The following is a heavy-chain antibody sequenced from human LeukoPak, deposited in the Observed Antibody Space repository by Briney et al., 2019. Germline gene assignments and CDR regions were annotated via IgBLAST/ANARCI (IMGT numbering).Heavy chain of an antibody. CDR1: GFTFSRYS. D-gene: IGHD3-16*01. V-gene: IGHV3-48*04. CDR2: ISSGGHII. J-gene: IGHJ6*03. Sequence: PGGSLRLSCEASGFTFSRYSLTWVRQAPGKGLEWVSYISSGGHIIYYADSVKGRFTISRDNAKNSLYLQMNSLRAEDTAVYYCARDGVSGYYYMDVWGKGTTVTVSS. CDR3: ARDGVSGYYYMDV.